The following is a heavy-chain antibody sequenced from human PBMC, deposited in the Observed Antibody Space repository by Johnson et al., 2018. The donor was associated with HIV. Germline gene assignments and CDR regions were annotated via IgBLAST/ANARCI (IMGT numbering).Heavy chain of an antibody. CDR3: ANLAVGATVTDAFDI. D-gene: IGHD1-26*01. J-gene: IGHJ3*02. CDR1: GFTFSHYA. CDR2: IGTAGDT. V-gene: IGHV3-13*01. Sequence: MLLVESGGGLVQPGTSLRLSCAASGFTFSHYAMHWVRQATGKGLEWVSAIGTAGDTYYPGSVKGRFTISRENAKNSLYLQMNSLRAGDTAVYYCANLAVGATVTDAFDIWGQGTMVTVSS.